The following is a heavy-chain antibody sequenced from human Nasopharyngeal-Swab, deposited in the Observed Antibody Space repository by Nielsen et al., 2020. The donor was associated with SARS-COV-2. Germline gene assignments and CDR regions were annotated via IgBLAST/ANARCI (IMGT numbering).Heavy chain of an antibody. Sequence: GGSLRLSCAASGFTFSSYAMHWVRQAPGKGLEWVAVISYDGSNKYYADSVKGRFTISRDNSKNTLYLQMNSLRAEDTAVYYCARGGLLELGFYWYFDLWGRGTLVTVS. V-gene: IGHV3-30-3*01. CDR1: GFTFSSYA. CDR2: ISYDGSNK. CDR3: ARGGLLELGFYWYFDL. D-gene: IGHD2-21*02. J-gene: IGHJ2*01.